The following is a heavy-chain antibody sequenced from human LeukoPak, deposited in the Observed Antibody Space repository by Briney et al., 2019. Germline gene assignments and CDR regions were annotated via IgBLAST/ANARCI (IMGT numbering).Heavy chain of an antibody. CDR3: ATVDSSSPLY. CDR1: GGSISSYY. CDR2: IYYSGST. Sequence: SETLSLTCTVSGGSISSYYWSWIRQPPGKGLEWIGSIYYSGSTYYNPSLKSRVTISVDTSKNQFSLKLSSVTAADTAVYYCATVDSSSPLYWGQGTLVTVSS. V-gene: IGHV4-59*05. J-gene: IGHJ4*02. D-gene: IGHD6-6*01.